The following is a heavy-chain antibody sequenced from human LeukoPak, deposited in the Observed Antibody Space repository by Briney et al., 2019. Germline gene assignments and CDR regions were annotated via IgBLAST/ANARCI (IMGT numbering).Heavy chain of an antibody. J-gene: IGHJ5*02. CDR1: GYTFTSYG. CDR2: ISAYNGNT. Sequence: ASVKVSCKASGYTFTSYGISWVRQAPGQGLEWMGWISAYNGNTNYAQKLQGRVAMTTDTSTSTAYMELRSLRSDDTAVYYCARYHEAYNWFDPWGQGTLVTVSS. D-gene: IGHD2-2*01. V-gene: IGHV1-18*01. CDR3: ARYHEAYNWFDP.